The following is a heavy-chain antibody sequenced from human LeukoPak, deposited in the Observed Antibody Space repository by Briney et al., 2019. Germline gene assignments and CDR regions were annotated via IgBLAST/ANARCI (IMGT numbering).Heavy chain of an antibody. D-gene: IGHD3-10*01. CDR2: ISYDGSNK. CDR3: AKRYYYGSGSSDY. Sequence: GGSLRLSCAASGFTFSSYGMHWVRQAPGKGLEWVAVISYDGSNKYYADSVKGRFTISRDNSKNTLYLQMNSLTAEDTAVYYCAKRYYYGSGSSDYWGQGTLVTVSS. J-gene: IGHJ4*02. V-gene: IGHV3-30*18. CDR1: GFTFSSYG.